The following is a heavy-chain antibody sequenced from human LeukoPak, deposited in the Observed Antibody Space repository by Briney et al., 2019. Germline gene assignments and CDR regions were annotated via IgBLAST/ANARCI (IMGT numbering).Heavy chain of an antibody. V-gene: IGHV4-39*07. CDR2: IFYSGIT. CDR1: GGSISSSSYY. CDR3: ARDAYYYGSGSYFFDY. J-gene: IGHJ4*02. Sequence: SETLSLTCTVSGGSISSSSYYWGWIRQPPGKGLEWIGIIFYSGITYYNPSLKSRVTISVDTSKNQFSLKLSSVTAADTAVYYCARDAYYYGSGSYFFDYWGQGTLVTVSS. D-gene: IGHD3-10*01.